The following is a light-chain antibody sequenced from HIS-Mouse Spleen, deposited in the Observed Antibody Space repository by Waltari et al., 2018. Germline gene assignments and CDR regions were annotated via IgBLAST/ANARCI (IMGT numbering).Light chain of an antibody. CDR2: EGS. Sequence: QSALTQPASVSGSPGQSITISCTGTSSDVGSYNLVSWYQQHPGKAPKLMIYEGSKRPSGVSNRFSGSKSGNTASLTISGLQAEDEADYYCQSADSSGTYPVFGTGTKVTVL. CDR1: SSDVGSYNL. J-gene: IGLJ1*01. CDR3: QSADSSGTYPV. V-gene: IGLV2-23*01.